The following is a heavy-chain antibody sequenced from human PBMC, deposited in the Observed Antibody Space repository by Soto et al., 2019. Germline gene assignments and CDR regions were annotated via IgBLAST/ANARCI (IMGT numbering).Heavy chain of an antibody. D-gene: IGHD5-18*01. V-gene: IGHV4-59*11. CDR2: IYLTGNT. Sequence: QVQLLESGPGLLKPSETLSLTCTVSGGAISSHYWSWIRQPPGKGLEWIGYIYLTGNTNYNPSLKSRVTISVNTSKNQFSLTLSSVPAADTAMFYCARDYGYAFAYWGQGTLVTVSS. J-gene: IGHJ4*02. CDR3: ARDYGYAFAY. CDR1: GGAISSHY.